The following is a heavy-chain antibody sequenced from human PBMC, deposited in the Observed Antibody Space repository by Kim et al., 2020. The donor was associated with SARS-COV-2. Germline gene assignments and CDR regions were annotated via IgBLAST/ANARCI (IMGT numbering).Heavy chain of an antibody. CDR3: ARGDPNAAAGFY. D-gene: IGHD6-13*01. CDR1: GFTFSDYY. J-gene: IGHJ4*02. CDR2: ISYSGDKT. Sequence: GGSLRLSCAASGFTFSDYYMAWLRQAPGKGLEWVSYISYSGDKTYYADSVKGRFTVSRDNAKNSLHLQLNDLRVDDTAVYYCARGDPNAAAGFYWGQGTLVPVS. V-gene: IGHV3-11*01.